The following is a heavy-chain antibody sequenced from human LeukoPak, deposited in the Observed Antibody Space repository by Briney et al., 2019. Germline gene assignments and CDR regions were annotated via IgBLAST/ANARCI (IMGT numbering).Heavy chain of an antibody. CDR2: IKVDGSER. CDR3: ARGVHIVVVPAASELDAFDI. Sequence: GGSLRLSCAASDFSFRSYWMSWVRQSPGRGLEWVANIKVDGSERYYVDSVKGRFTISRDNAKNSLYLQMNGLGVEDTAVYYCARGVHIVVVPAASELDAFDIWGQGTMVTVSS. V-gene: IGHV3-7*01. D-gene: IGHD2-2*01. J-gene: IGHJ3*02. CDR1: DFSFRSYW.